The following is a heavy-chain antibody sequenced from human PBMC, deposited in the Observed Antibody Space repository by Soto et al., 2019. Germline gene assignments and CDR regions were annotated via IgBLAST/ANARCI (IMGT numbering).Heavy chain of an antibody. CDR3: AKVVRSGYYAAAFDY. Sequence: EVQLLESGGGLVQPGGSLRLSCAASGFTFSNYVMSWVRQAPGKGLEWVSVIRGSTESTYYADSVTGRFTISRDNSKNTLYLQMHSLRVEDTGVYYCAKVVRSGYYAAAFDYWGQGTLVTASS. CDR2: IRGSTEST. J-gene: IGHJ4*02. V-gene: IGHV3-23*01. D-gene: IGHD5-12*01. CDR1: GFTFSNYV.